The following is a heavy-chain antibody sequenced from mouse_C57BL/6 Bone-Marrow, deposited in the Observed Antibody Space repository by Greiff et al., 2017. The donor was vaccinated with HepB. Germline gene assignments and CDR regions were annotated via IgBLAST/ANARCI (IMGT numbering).Heavy chain of an antibody. Sequence: VQLQQPGAELVKPGASVKMSCKASGYNFNSYWITWVKQRPGQGLEWIGDIYPGSGSTNYNEKFKSKATLTVDTSSSTAYMQLSSLTSEDSAVYYCAGYGCYGGLGVWGTGTTVTVSS. V-gene: IGHV1-55*01. CDR2: IYPGSGST. D-gene: IGHD2-3*01. J-gene: IGHJ1*03. CDR1: GYNFNSYW. CDR3: AGYGCYGGLGV.